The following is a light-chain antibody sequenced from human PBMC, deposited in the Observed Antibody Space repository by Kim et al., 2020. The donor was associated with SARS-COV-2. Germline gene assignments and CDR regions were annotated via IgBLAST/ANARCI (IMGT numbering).Light chain of an antibody. CDR3: QQRSTWPPWT. CDR2: DAS. CDR1: QGISSY. Sequence: EIVLTQSPGTLSLSPGERATLSCRASQGISSYLAWYQQKPGQAPRLLIYDASNRATGIPARFSGSGSGTDFTLTISSLEPEDFAVYYCQQRSTWPPWTFGQGTKVDIK. J-gene: IGKJ1*01. V-gene: IGKV3-11*01.